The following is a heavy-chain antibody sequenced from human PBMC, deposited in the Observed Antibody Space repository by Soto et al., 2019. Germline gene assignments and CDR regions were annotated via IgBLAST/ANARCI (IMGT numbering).Heavy chain of an antibody. V-gene: IGHV3-23*01. CDR2: ISGSGGST. CDR1: GFTSSSYA. CDR3: AKDPSGSRGFDI. D-gene: IGHD3-10*01. Sequence: PGGSLRLSCAASGFTSSSYAMSWVRQAPGKGLEWVSAISGSGGSTYYADSVKGRFTISRDNSKNTLYLQMNSLRAEDTAVYYCAKDPSGSRGFDIWGQGTMVTVSS. J-gene: IGHJ3*02.